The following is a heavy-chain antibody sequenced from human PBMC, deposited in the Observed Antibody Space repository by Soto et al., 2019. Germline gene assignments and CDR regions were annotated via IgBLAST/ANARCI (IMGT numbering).Heavy chain of an antibody. CDR1: GGTFSSYA. V-gene: IGHV1-69*12. CDR2: IIPIFGTA. CDR3: ARGGQWRAKREETYYGMDV. Sequence: QVQLVQSGAEVKKPGSSVKVSCKASGGTFSSYAISWVRQAPGQGLEWMGGIIPIFGTANYAQKFQGRVTITADESTSTAYMELSSLRSEDTAVYYCARGGQWRAKREETYYGMDVWGQGTTVTVSS. J-gene: IGHJ6*02. D-gene: IGHD6-19*01.